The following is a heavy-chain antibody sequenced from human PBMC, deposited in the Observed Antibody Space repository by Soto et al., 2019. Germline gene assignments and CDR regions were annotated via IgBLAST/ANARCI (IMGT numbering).Heavy chain of an antibody. Sequence: ASVKVSCKASGGTFSSYAISWVRQAPGQGLEWMGGIIPIFGTANYAQKYQGRVTITADESTSTAYMEMSSLRSEDTAVYYCARAVGATPHDAFDIWGQGTMVTVSS. CDR1: GGTFSSYA. CDR2: IIPIFGTA. J-gene: IGHJ3*02. V-gene: IGHV1-69*13. D-gene: IGHD1-26*01. CDR3: ARAVGATPHDAFDI.